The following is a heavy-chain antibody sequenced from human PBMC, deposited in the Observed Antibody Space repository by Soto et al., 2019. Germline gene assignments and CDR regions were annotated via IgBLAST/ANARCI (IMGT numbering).Heavy chain of an antibody. CDR2: ISIRGDYR. J-gene: IGHJ3*01. Sequence: EGQLLQSGGGLVQPGESLRLSCAASGFTFSSSGMSWVRQAPGKGLEWVSSISIRGDYRHYADSVKGRFTISRDNSKNTLYLQMSSLTAEDTALYYCANHGGFDFWGQGTMVAVSS. CDR3: ANHGGFDF. CDR1: GFTFSSSG. D-gene: IGHD4-17*01. V-gene: IGHV3-23*01.